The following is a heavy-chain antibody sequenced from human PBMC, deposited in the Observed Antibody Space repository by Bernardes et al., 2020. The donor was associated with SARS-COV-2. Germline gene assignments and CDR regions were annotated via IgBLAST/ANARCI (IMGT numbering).Heavy chain of an antibody. D-gene: IGHD1-26*01. V-gene: IGHV3-21*01. J-gene: IGHJ4*02. CDR3: ARYYSGSYYPLFDY. CDR2: ISSSSSYI. CDR1: GFTFSSYS. Sequence: GSLRLSCAASGFTFSSYSMNWVRQAPGKGLEWVSSISSSSSYIYYADSVKGRFTISRDNAKNSLYLQMNSLRAEDTAVYYCARYYSGSYYPLFDYWGQGTLVTVSS.